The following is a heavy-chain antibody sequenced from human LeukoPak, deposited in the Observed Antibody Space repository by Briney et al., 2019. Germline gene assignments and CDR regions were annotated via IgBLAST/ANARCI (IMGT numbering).Heavy chain of an antibody. CDR2: ISGSGGST. CDR1: GFTFSSYA. J-gene: IGHJ4*02. D-gene: IGHD2-15*01. Sequence: GGSLRLSCAASGFTFSSYAMSWVRQAPGKGLEWVSAISGSGGSTYYADSVEGRFTISRDNSKNTLYLQMNSLRAEDTAVYYCANLRCERSGSCFFDYWGQGTLVTVSS. CDR3: ANLRCERSGSCFFDY. V-gene: IGHV3-23*01.